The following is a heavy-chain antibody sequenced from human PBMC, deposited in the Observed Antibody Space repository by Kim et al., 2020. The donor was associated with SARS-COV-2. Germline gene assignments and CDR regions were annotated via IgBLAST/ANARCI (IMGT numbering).Heavy chain of an antibody. CDR3: ARDGGHFGSDSHPFPFDF. D-gene: IGHD3-10*01. V-gene: IGHV4-39*07. CDR1: GGSLSSSSYY. J-gene: IGHJ5*01. CDR2: VYYSGVT. Sequence: SETLSLTCTVSGGSLSSSSYYWGWIRQPPGKGLEWLGSVYYSGVTFYNPSFESRVSISFDTSKNHFSLKLNSVTAADTAVYYCARDGGHFGSDSHPFPFDFWDQGTLVTVSS.